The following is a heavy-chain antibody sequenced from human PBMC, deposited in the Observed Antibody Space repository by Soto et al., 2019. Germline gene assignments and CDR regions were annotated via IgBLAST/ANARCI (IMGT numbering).Heavy chain of an antibody. Sequence: QLQLQESGPGLVKPSETLSLTCTVSGGSISSSSYYWGWIRQPPGKGLEWIGSIYYSGSTYYNPSLKSRVTISVDTSKNQFSLKLSSVNAADTAVYYCASKFYSRSWTDYWGQGTLVTVSS. J-gene: IGHJ4*02. V-gene: IGHV4-39*01. CDR1: GGSISSSSYY. D-gene: IGHD6-13*01. CDR3: ASKFYSRSWTDY. CDR2: IYYSGST.